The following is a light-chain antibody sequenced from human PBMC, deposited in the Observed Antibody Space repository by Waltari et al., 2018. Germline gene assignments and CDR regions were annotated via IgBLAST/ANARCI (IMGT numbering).Light chain of an antibody. V-gene: IGLV1-51*01. CDR2: FND. Sequence: QSVLTQPPSASAAPGQKVTISCSESNSDLENLYLSRYQQFPGTAPRLLIYFNDKRPSGIPDRFSGSKSGPSATLAITGLQTGDEADYYCATWDSRLSLVIIGGGTKLTV. J-gene: IGLJ2*01. CDR3: ATWDSRLSLVI. CDR1: NSDLENLY.